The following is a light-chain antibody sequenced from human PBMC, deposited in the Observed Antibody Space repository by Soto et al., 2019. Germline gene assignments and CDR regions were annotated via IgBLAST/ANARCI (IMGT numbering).Light chain of an antibody. V-gene: IGKV3-15*01. CDR2: DTY. CDR1: QSVRSK. Sequence: EIVLPQSPASMSVSPGGSATLSCRASQSVRSKVAWYQQKPGQAPSLVIYDTYIRATGIPARFSGSGFGTEFTLTIRSLQPEDFAVYYCEKYNNWFSITFGQGTRLEIK. CDR3: EKYNNWFSIT. J-gene: IGKJ5*01.